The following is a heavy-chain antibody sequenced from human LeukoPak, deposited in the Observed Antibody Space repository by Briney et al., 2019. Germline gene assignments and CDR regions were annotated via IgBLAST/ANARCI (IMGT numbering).Heavy chain of an antibody. CDR3: ARLPVGAVPASNYFDY. CDR1: GFTFSNAW. J-gene: IGHJ4*02. CDR2: IKSKTDGGTT. D-gene: IGHD6-19*01. V-gene: IGHV3-15*01. Sequence: GGSLRLSCAASGFTFSNAWMTWVRQAPGKGLEWVGRIKSKTDGGTTDYAAPVKGRFTISRDDSINTLYLQMNSLRAEDTAMYYCARLPVGAVPASNYFDYWGQGTLVTVSS.